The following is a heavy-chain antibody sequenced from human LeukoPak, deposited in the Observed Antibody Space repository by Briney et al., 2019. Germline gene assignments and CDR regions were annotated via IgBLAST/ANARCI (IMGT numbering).Heavy chain of an antibody. D-gene: IGHD5-18*01. CDR3: ATQAVDTAMVTGWFDP. CDR2: FSYSGGP. Sequence: SETLSLTCAVSGGSINTYYWSWIRQPPGKGLEWIGYFSYSGGPNYNPSLKSRVTISVDTSKNQFSLKLSSVTAADTAVYYCATQAVDTAMVTGWFDPWGQGTLVTVSS. V-gene: IGHV4-59*08. J-gene: IGHJ5*02. CDR1: GGSINTYY.